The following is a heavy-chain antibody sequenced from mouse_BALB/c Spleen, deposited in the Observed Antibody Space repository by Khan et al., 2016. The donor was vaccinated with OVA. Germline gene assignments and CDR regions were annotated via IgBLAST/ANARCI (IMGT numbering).Heavy chain of an antibody. V-gene: IGHV1-7*01. CDR1: GYTFTKYW. D-gene: IGHD1-1*01. Sequence: VQLQQSGAELAKPGASVKMSCKASGYTFTKYWMHWVKQRPGQGLEWIGYINPSTGYTEYNQKFKDKATLTADKSSSPAYMQLSSLTSEDSAVYYCVNHGSSSAWFTYWGQGTLVTVSA. CDR2: INPSTGYT. J-gene: IGHJ3*01. CDR3: VNHGSSSAWFTY.